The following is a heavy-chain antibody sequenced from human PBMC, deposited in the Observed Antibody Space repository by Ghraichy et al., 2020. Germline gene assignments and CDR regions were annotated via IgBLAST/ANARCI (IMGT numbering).Heavy chain of an antibody. CDR2: IYYSGST. Sequence: SETLSLTCTVSGGSISSYYWSWIRQPPGKGLEWIGYIYYSGSTNYNPSLKSRVTISVDTSKNQFSLKLSSVTAADTAVYYCARGGAIAAAGIGHWGQGTLVTVSS. J-gene: IGHJ4*02. CDR1: GGSISSYY. V-gene: IGHV4-59*01. CDR3: ARGGAIAAAGIGH. D-gene: IGHD6-13*01.